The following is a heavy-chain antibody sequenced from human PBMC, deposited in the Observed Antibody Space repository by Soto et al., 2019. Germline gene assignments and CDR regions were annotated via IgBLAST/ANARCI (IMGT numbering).Heavy chain of an antibody. J-gene: IGHJ4*01. V-gene: IGHV1-46*01. CDR2: VNPSGGTT. CDR1: GYLFTNFY. D-gene: IGHD3-10*01. CDR3: ASPAPYYDSFDY. Sequence: QVPLVQSGAEVKKPGDSVKVSCKASGYLFTNFYIHWVRQAPGQGLEWMGVVNPSGGTTTYTQKFHGRVTITSDTSTSTVDMELSSLRSEDTAVYYCASPAPYYDSFDYWGHGTLVTVSS.